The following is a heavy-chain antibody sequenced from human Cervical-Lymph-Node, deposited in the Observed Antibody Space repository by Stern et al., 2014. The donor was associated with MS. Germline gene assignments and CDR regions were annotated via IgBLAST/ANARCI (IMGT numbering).Heavy chain of an antibody. CDR2: IYSNTGAP. CDR1: GYTFTKYL. V-gene: IGHV7-4-1*02. Sequence: VHLVESGSELKKPGASVTVSCKASGYTFTKYLIHWVRQAPGQGLEWMGWIYSNTGAPMYARDFAGRFVFSLDTSVTTAYLQISRLKTEDTAVYYCARDMSDFWSDYGHNWFDPWGQGTLVTVSS. D-gene: IGHD3-3*01. J-gene: IGHJ5*02. CDR3: ARDMSDFWSDYGHNWFDP.